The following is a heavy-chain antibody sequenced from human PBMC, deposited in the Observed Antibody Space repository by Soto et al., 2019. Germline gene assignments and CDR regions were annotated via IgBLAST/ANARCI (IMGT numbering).Heavy chain of an antibody. Sequence: QPPGKALEWLALIYWNDDKRYSPSLKSRLTITKDTSKNQVVLTMTNMDPVDTATYYCARQIRGYSYGFFDYWGQGTLVTVS. CDR3: ARQIRGYSYGFFDY. CDR2: IYWNDDK. J-gene: IGHJ4*02. V-gene: IGHV2-5*01. D-gene: IGHD5-18*01.